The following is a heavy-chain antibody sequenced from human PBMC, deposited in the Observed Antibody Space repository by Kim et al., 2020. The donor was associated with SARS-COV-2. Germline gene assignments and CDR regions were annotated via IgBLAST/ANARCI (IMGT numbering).Heavy chain of an antibody. Sequence: SETLSLTCTVSGDTVSSTYYYWGWIRQPPGKGLEWIGNIYHSGTTYYNPSLKSRVTMAVDTSKNQFSLQLTSVTAADTAIFYCATFKYHYGSGSYDITRNWFDPWGQGTLVTVSS. V-gene: IGHV4-39*01. J-gene: IGHJ5*02. CDR3: ATFKYHYGSGSYDITRNWFDP. CDR1: GDTVSSTYYY. CDR2: IYHSGTT. D-gene: IGHD3-10*01.